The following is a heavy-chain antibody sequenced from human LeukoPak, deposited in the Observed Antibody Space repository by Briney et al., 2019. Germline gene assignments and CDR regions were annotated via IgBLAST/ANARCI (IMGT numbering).Heavy chain of an antibody. CDR3: TTDMGYCSSTSCYNWFDP. CDR2: IKSKTDGGTT. V-gene: IGHV3-15*01. CDR1: GFTFSNAW. Sequence: GGSLRLSCAASGFTFSNAWMSWVRQAPGKGLEWVGRIKSKTDGGTTDYAAPVKGRFTISRDDSKNTLYLQMNSLKTEDTAVYCCTTDMGYCSSTSCYNWFDPWGQGTLVTVSS. J-gene: IGHJ5*02. D-gene: IGHD2-2*01.